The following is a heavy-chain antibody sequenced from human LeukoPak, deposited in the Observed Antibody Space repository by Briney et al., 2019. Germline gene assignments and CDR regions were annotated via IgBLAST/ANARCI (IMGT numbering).Heavy chain of an antibody. CDR3: AKDRGIAARPDYFDY. V-gene: IGHV3-23*01. D-gene: IGHD6-6*01. CDR1: GSTFSSYA. Sequence: GGSLRLSCAASGSTFSSYAMSWVRQAPGKGLEWVSTIGGSGGSTYHADSVKGRFTVSRDNSKNTLFLQINSLRADDTAVYYCAKDRGIAARPDYFDYWGQGTLVTVSS. J-gene: IGHJ4*02. CDR2: IGGSGGST.